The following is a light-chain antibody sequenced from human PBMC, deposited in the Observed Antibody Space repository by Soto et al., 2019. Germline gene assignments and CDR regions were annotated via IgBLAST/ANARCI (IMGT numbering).Light chain of an antibody. CDR1: QGIGNF. J-gene: IGKJ1*01. V-gene: IGKV1-27*01. CDR2: AAS. Sequence: DIQMTQSPSSLSASVGDRVTITCRASQGIGNFLAWYQQKPGKVPKLLIYAASTLQSWVPYRFSGSGSGTDFALTISSLQPEDVATYYCQKYNSAPWTFGQATNVEIK. CDR3: QKYNSAPWT.